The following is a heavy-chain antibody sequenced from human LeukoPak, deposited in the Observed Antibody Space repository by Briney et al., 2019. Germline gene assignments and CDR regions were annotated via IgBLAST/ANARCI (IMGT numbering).Heavy chain of an antibody. CDR1: GFTFSSYS. CDR3: ARDFYGDPQAFDI. V-gene: IGHV3-21*01. J-gene: IGHJ3*02. Sequence: GGSXRLSCAASGFTFSSYSMNWVRQAPGKGLEXVSSISSSSSYIYYADSVKGRFTISRDNAKNSLYLQMNSLRAEDTAVYYCARDFYGDPQAFDIWGQGTMVTVSS. D-gene: IGHD4-17*01. CDR2: ISSSSSYI.